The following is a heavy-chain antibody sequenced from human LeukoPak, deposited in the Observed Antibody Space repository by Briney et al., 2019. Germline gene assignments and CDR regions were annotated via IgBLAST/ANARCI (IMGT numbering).Heavy chain of an antibody. CDR1: GYTFTSYA. CDR3: ARWVYSSSWCFDY. CDR2: INAGSGNT. V-gene: IGHV1-3*01. J-gene: IGHJ4*02. Sequence: GASVKVSCKASGYTFTSYAMHWVRQAPGQRLEWMGWINAGSGNTKYSQKFQGRVTITRDTSASTAYMELSSLRSEDTAVYYCARWVYSSSWCFDYWGQGTLVTVSS. D-gene: IGHD6-13*01.